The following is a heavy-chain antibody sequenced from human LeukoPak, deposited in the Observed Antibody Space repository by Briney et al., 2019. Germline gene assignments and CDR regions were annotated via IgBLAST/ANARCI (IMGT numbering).Heavy chain of an antibody. V-gene: IGHV4-59*12. Sequence: SETLSLTCTVSGGSIRSYYWNWIRQPPGKGLEWIGYIYYSGSTYYNPSLKSRVTISVDTSKNQFSLKLSSVTAADTAVYYCARVADSSGPLFDYWGQGTLVTVSS. CDR1: GGSIRSYY. D-gene: IGHD3-22*01. CDR3: ARVADSSGPLFDY. J-gene: IGHJ4*02. CDR2: IYYSGST.